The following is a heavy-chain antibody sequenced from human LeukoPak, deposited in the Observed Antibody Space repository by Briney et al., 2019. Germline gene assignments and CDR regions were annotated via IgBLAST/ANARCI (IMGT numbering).Heavy chain of an antibody. J-gene: IGHJ6*03. CDR1: GGTFISYA. D-gene: IGHD3-16*01. V-gene: IGHV1-69*05. CDR2: IIPILGAA. Sequence: GASVKVSFKASGGTFISYAISWVRQAPGQGLEWMGGIIPILGAANYAQKFQGRVTITTDESTSTAYMELSSLRSEDTAVYYCARDGVTGYMDVWGKGTTVTVSS. CDR3: ARDGVTGYMDV.